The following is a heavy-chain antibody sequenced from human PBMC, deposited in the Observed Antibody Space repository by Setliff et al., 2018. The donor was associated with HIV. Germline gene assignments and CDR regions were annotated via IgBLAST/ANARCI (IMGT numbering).Heavy chain of an antibody. CDR3: ARGVTVFRGVINPPLLTD. Sequence: SETLSLTCAVSGGSLSRSNWWSWVRQSPGKGLEWIGEINHTGSTSYNPSLKSRVTITEDKPKNQFSLRLSSVTAADTAVYYCARGVTVFRGVINPPLLTDWGQGAQVTVSS. J-gene: IGHJ4*02. V-gene: IGHV4-4*02. CDR1: GGSLSRSNW. D-gene: IGHD3-10*01. CDR2: INHTGST.